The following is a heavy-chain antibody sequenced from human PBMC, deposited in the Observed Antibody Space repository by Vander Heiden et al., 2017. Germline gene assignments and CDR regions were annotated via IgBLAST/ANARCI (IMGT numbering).Heavy chain of an antibody. J-gene: IGHJ5*02. V-gene: IGHV1-2*02. D-gene: IGHD3-10*01. CDR3: ARPYYYGSGSPTSPGTRTQNNWFDP. CDR2: INPNSGGT. Sequence: GWMGWINPNSGGTNYAQKFQGRVTMTRDTSISTAYMELSRLRSDDTAVYYCARPYYYGSGSPTSPGTRTQNNWFDPWGQGTLVTVSS.